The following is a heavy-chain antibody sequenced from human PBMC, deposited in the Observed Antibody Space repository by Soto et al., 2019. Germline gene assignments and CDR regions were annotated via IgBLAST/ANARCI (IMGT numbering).Heavy chain of an antibody. D-gene: IGHD1-26*01. CDR1: GFTFSSSS. CDR2: ISSSSITI. J-gene: IGHJ5*02. Sequence: EVQLVESGGGLVQPGGSLRLSCAASGFTFSSSSMNWVRQAPGKGQEGVSYISSSSITIYYADSVKGRFTISRDNAKNSLYLQMNSLRDEDTAVYYCEREGGSLNRFDPWGQGTLVTVSS. CDR3: EREGGSLNRFDP. V-gene: IGHV3-48*02.